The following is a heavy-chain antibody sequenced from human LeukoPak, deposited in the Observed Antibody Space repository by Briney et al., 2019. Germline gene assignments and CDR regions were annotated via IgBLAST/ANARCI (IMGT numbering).Heavy chain of an antibody. CDR1: GYTLTSYG. D-gene: IGHD6-13*01. J-gene: IGHJ4*02. V-gene: IGHV1-18*01. CDR3: ARGSPGIAAAGYFDY. Sequence: ASVKVSCKASGYTLTSYGIIWVRQAPGQALEWMGWISAYNGNTNYAPKLQGRVTMTTDTSTSTAYMQLRSLRSDDTAVYYCARGSPGIAAAGYFDYWGQGTLVTVSS. CDR2: ISAYNGNT.